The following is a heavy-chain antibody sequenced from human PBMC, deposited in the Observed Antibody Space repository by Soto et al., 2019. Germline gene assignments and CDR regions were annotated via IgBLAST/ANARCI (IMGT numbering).Heavy chain of an antibody. Sequence: LRRSCAASGFTFRSCAILWVRQARGKGQEWVSGMTGNGRDIKYADSVKGRFTISRDNSKNTLYLQMNSLRAEDTAIYYCAKDAVSGDGLWLVANWGQGTPVTVSS. CDR3: AKDAVSGDGLWLVAN. D-gene: IGHD2-21*02. CDR1: GFTFRSCA. J-gene: IGHJ4*02. V-gene: IGHV3-23*01. CDR2: MTGNGRDI.